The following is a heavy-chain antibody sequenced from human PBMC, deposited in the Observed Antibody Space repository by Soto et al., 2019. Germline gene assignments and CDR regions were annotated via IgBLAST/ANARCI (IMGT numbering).Heavy chain of an antibody. Sequence: GGSLRLSCAASGFTFSSYGMHWVRQAPGKGLEWVAVISYDGSNKYYADSVKGRFTISRDNSKNTLYLQMNSLRAEDTAVYYCAKDGGRDDYEGWYFDYWGQGTLVTVSS. CDR2: ISYDGSNK. CDR3: AKDGGRDDYEGWYFDY. D-gene: IGHD4-17*01. J-gene: IGHJ4*02. V-gene: IGHV3-30*18. CDR1: GFTFSSYG.